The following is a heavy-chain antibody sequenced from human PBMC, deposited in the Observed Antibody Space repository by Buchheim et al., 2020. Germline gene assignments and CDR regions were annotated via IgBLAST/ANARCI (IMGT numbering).Heavy chain of an antibody. D-gene: IGHD3/OR15-3a*01. CDR1: GLTFSTKT. V-gene: IGHV3-21*06. J-gene: IGHJ6*02. CDR3: ARGDFIYGMDV. Sequence: EGQLVESGGGLVKPGGSLRLSCAASGLTFSTKTMNWVRQAPGKGLEWVSSITSSSIYIYYGDSVKGRFTIPRDNAKNSLSLQMNSLRAEDTAVYYCARGDFIYGMDVWGQGTT. CDR2: ITSSSIYI.